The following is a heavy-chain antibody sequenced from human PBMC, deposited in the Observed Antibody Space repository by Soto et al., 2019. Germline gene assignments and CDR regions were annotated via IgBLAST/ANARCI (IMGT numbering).Heavy chain of an antibody. V-gene: IGHV1-46*01. CDR1: GYTFTSYY. D-gene: IGHD2-2*01. CDR3: ARELGYCSSTSCKYGMDV. CDR2: INPSGGST. J-gene: IGHJ6*02. Sequence: ASVKVSCKASGYTFTSYYMHWVRQAPGQGLEWMGIINPSGGSTSYAQKFQGRVTMTRDTSTSTVYMELSSLRSEDTAVYYCARELGYCSSTSCKYGMDVWGQGTTVTVSS.